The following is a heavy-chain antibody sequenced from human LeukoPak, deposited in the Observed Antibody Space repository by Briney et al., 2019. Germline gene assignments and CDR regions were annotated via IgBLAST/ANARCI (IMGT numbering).Heavy chain of an antibody. D-gene: IGHD2-2*01. CDR2: ISTGGSTI. V-gene: IGHV3-48*03. CDR3: ARAGCSSSSCPYRNWFDP. CDR1: GFTFSSYE. J-gene: IGHJ5*02. Sequence: GSLRLSCAASGFTFSSYEMNWVRQAPGKGLEWVSYISTGGSTIYYADSVKGRFTISGDNAKNSLYLQMSSLRAEDTAVYYCARAGCSSSSCPYRNWFDPWGQGTLVTVSS.